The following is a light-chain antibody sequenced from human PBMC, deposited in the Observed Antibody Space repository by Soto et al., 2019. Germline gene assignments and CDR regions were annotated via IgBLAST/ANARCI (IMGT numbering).Light chain of an antibody. Sequence: IVLTQSPGTLSLSPGERVTLSCRASQSVTTRLAWYQHKPGQAPRLLMSGASSRASGVPVRFSGSGSGTDFTLTISRLEPEDFVLYYCQQYGGSPITFGLGTRLESK. V-gene: IGKV3-20*01. CDR3: QQYGGSPIT. CDR1: QSVTTR. J-gene: IGKJ5*01. CDR2: GAS.